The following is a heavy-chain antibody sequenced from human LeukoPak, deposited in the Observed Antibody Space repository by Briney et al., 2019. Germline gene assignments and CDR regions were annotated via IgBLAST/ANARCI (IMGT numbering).Heavy chain of an antibody. CDR1: GFTFSSCA. CDR3: AKSYGAYSGYFDS. V-gene: IGHV3-23*01. D-gene: IGHD4-17*01. Sequence: PGGSLRLSCAASGFTFSSCAMSWVRQAAGKGGMWFSCISDSGGTTNYADGVKGLFTISRDKSKTTLLLQMNSLSAEDTAVYYLAKSYGAYSGYFDSWGQGTLVTVSS. J-gene: IGHJ4*02. CDR2: ISDSGGTT.